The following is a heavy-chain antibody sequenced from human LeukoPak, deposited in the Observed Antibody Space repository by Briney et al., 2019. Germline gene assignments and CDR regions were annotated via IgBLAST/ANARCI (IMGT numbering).Heavy chain of an antibody. D-gene: IGHD6-13*01. V-gene: IGHV4-34*01. J-gene: IGHJ4*02. CDR3: ARGGRRPWVAGYFDY. CDR2: INHSGST. CDR1: GGSFSGYY. Sequence: PSETLSLTCAVYGGSFSGYYWSWIRQPPGKGLEWIGEINHSGSTNYNPSLKSRVTISVDTSKNQFSLKLSSVTAADTAVCYCARGGRRPWVAGYFDYWGQGTLVTASS.